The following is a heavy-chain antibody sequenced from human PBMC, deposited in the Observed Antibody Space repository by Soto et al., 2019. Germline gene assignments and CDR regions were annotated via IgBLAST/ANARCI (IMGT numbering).Heavy chain of an antibody. CDR3: ARDAPPPELRFLEWHKYDYNGMDV. J-gene: IGHJ6*02. V-gene: IGHV1-18*01. CDR1: GYSFTAYG. Sequence: QVQVVQSGDEVKETGASVRVSCKTSGYSFTAYGISWVRQAPGQGHEWMGWISCYNGKTKYAQKVQDRVTMTTDTSTSTAYMEVTSLRSDDTAISYCARDAPPPELRFLEWHKYDYNGMDVWGQGTTVTVSS. D-gene: IGHD3-3*01. CDR2: ISCYNGKT.